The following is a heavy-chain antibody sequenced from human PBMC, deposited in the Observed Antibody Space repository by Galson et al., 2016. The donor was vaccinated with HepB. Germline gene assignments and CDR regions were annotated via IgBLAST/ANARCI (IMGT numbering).Heavy chain of an antibody. CDR2: INERGTT. Sequence: SLRLSCAASGFILSSYGMEWVRQAPGKGLEWVSGINERGTTFYADSVKGRFTISRDNSKNTLYLQMNGLRVEDTAIYYCLNYYASGSYFYWGQGTLVTVSS. V-gene: IGHV3-23*01. CDR3: LNYYASGSYFY. D-gene: IGHD3-10*01. CDR1: GFILSSYG. J-gene: IGHJ4*02.